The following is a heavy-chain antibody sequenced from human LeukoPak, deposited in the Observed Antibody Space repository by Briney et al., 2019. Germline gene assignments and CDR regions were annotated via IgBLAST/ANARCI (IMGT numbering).Heavy chain of an antibody. V-gene: IGHV1-2*02. CDR3: ARDLGYYDSSGPFDI. J-gene: IGHJ3*02. CDR2: INPNSGGT. Sequence: ASVKVSCKASGYTFTGYYMHWVRQAPGQGLEWMGWINPNSGGTNYAQKFQGRVTVTRDTSISTAYMELSRLRSDDTAVYYCARDLGYYDSSGPFDIWGQGTMVTVSS. D-gene: IGHD3-22*01. CDR1: GYTFTGYY.